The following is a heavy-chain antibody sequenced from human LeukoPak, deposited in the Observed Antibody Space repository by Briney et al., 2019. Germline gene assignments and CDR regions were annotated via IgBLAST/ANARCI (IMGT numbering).Heavy chain of an antibody. V-gene: IGHV1-69*04. CDR3: ARVPRGRYCSSTSCPSGHYYYYGMDV. J-gene: IGHJ6*02. CDR1: GGTFSSYA. D-gene: IGHD2-2*01. CDR2: IIPILGIA. Sequence: ASVTVSCKASGGTFSSYAISWVRQAPGQGLEWMGRIIPILGIANYAQKFQGRVTITADKSTSTAYMELSSLRSEDTAVYYCARVPRGRYCSSTSCPSGHYYYYGMDVWGQGTTVTVSS.